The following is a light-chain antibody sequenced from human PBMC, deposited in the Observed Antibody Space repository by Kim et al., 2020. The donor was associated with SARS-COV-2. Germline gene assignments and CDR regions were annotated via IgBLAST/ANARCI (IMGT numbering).Light chain of an antibody. CDR2: EVS. V-gene: IGLV2-23*02. CDR3: CSYAGSSIVV. Sequence: QSALTQPASMSGSPGQSITISCTGTSTDVGSYNLVSWYQHHAGKAPKLIIYEVSKRPSGVSNRFSGSKSGNTASLTISGLQAEDEGDYYCCSYAGSSIVVFGGGTKLTVL. CDR1: STDVGSYNL. J-gene: IGLJ2*01.